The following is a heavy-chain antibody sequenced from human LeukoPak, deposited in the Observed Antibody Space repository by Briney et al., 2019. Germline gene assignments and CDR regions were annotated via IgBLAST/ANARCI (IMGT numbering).Heavy chain of an antibody. J-gene: IGHJ4*02. CDR2: ISGSGGSA. D-gene: IGHD1-26*01. CDR3: AKGVGTKPRYYFDC. V-gene: IGHV3-23*01. Sequence: GGSLRLPCAASGFTFSSYAMAWVRQAPGRGLEWVSAISGSGGSAYHADSVKGRFTISRDSSKNTVYLQMNSLRAEDTAVYYCAKGVGTKPRYYFDCWGQGSLVTVSS. CDR1: GFTFSSYA.